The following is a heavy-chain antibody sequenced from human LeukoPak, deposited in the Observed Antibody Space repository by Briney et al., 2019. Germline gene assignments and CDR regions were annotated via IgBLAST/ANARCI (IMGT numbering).Heavy chain of an antibody. J-gene: IGHJ6*02. Sequence: SETLSLTCTVSGGSISSGDYYWSWIRQPPGRGLEWIGYIYYSGSTYYNPSLKSRVTISVDTSKNQFSLKLSSVTAADTAVYYCAREEWLRPYYYYYGMDVWGQGTTVTVSS. CDR1: GGSISSGDYY. CDR2: IYYSGST. CDR3: AREEWLRPYYYYYGMDV. D-gene: IGHD5-12*01. V-gene: IGHV4-30-4*01.